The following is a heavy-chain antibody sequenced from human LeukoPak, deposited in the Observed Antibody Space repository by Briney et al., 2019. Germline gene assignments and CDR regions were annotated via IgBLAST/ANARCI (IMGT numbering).Heavy chain of an antibody. V-gene: IGHV4-31*03. J-gene: IGHJ3*02. CDR3: ARGSLPWGEDFWSGYYTPPLDAFDI. CDR1: GGSISSGGYY. D-gene: IGHD3-3*01. CDR2: IYYSGST. Sequence: SQTLSITCTVSGGSISSGGYYWSWIRQHPGKGLEWIGYIYYSGSTYYNPSLKSRVTISVDTSKNQFSLKLSSVTAADTAVYHCARGSLPWGEDFWSGYYTPPLDAFDIWGQGTMVTVSS.